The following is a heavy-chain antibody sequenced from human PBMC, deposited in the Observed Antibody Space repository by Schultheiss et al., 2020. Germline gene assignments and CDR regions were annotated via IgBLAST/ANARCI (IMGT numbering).Heavy chain of an antibody. V-gene: IGHV3-11*01. J-gene: IGHJ4*02. Sequence: SLKISCAASGFTFSDYYMSWIRQAPGKGLEWVSYISSSGSTIYYADSVKGRFTISRDNAKNSLYLQMNSLRAEDTAVYYCARDGRWADGYYFDYWGQGTLVTVSS. CDR3: ARDGRWADGYYFDY. CDR1: GFTFSDYY. D-gene: IGHD3-10*01. CDR2: ISSSGSTI.